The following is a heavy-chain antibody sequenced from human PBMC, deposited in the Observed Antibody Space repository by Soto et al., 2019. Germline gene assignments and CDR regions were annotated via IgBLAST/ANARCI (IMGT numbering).Heavy chain of an antibody. CDR2: INPKSDDT. CDR3: ARKHSLDYIRWGLDP. V-gene: IGHV1-2*02. CDR1: GYPFSDNQ. D-gene: IGHD4-4*01. Sequence: ASVKVSCKASGYPFSDNQIHWLRRAPGQGLEWMGRINPKSDDTNYAQKFQGRVTMTRDTSIDTAYLELTGLTSDDTATYYCARKHSLDYIRWGLDPWGQGTLVTVSS. J-gene: IGHJ5*02.